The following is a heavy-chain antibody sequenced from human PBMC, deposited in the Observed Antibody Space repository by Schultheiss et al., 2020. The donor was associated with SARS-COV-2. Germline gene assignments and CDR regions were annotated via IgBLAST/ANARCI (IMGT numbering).Heavy chain of an antibody. V-gene: IGHV1-18*04. CDR2: ISAYNGNT. Sequence: ASVKVSCKASGYTFTGYYMHWVRQAPGQGLEWMGWISAYNGNTNYAQKLQGRVTMTTDTSTSTAYMELRSLRSDDTAVYYCARDQDYYDSSGYYWGQGTLVTVSS. CDR3: ARDQDYYDSSGYY. D-gene: IGHD3-22*01. J-gene: IGHJ4*02. CDR1: GYTFTGYY.